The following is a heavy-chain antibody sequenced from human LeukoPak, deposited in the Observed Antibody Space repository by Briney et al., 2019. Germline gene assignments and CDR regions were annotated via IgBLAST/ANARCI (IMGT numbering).Heavy chain of an antibody. Sequence: SVKVSCKASGGTFSSYAISWVRQAPGQGLEWMGGIILIFGTANYAQKFQGRVTITTDESTSTAYMELSSLRSEDTAVYYCARAVDTAMTAINWGQGTLVTVSS. D-gene: IGHD5-18*01. J-gene: IGHJ4*02. CDR1: GGTFSSYA. V-gene: IGHV1-69*05. CDR2: IILIFGTA. CDR3: ARAVDTAMTAIN.